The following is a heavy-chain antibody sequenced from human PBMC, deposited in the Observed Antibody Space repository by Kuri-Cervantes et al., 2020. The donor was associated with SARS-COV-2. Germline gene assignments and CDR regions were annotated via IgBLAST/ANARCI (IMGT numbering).Heavy chain of an antibody. V-gene: IGHV3-21*01. Sequence: GGSLRLSCAASGFTFSSYAMNWVRQAPGKGLEWVSPISSSSSYIYYADLVKGRFTISRDNAKNSLYLQMNSLRAEDTAVYYCARDLRDYYYYYMDVWGKGTTVTVSS. CDR2: ISSSSSYI. CDR1: GFTFSSYA. CDR3: ARDLRDYYYYYMDV. J-gene: IGHJ6*03.